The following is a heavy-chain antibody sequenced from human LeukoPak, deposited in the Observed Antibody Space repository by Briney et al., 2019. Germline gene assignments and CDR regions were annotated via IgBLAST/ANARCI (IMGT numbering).Heavy chain of an antibody. CDR3: ARARNWNYQTPFDY. Sequence: PGGSLRLSCAASGFTFSSYAMHWVRQAPGRGPEWVAVISYDENNQYYTDSVKGRFTISRDNSNNTLFLQMNSLRAEDTALYYCARARNWNYQTPFDYWGQGTLVTVSS. CDR2: ISYDENNQ. D-gene: IGHD1-7*01. CDR1: GFTFSSYA. J-gene: IGHJ4*02. V-gene: IGHV3-30-3*01.